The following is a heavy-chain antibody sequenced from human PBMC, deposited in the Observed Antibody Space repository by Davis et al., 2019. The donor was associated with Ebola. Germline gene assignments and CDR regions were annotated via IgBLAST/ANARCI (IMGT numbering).Heavy chain of an antibody. J-gene: IGHJ4*01. CDR2: INGNGANT. V-gene: IGHV3-20*04. D-gene: IGHD1-1*01. CDR3: AKDYINNWSNYFDS. Sequence: GESLKISCAASGFTFDEHGMSWVRQAPGKGLEWVSGINGNGANTAYEDSVKGRFTISRDNAKNSLYLQMNSLRAEDTAVYYCAKDYINNWSNYFDSWGQGTLVTVSS. CDR1: GFTFDEHG.